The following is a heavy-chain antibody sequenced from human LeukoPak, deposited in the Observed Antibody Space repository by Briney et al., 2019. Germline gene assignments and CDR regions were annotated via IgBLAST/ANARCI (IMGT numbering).Heavy chain of an antibody. CDR1: GGSFSGYY. Sequence: SETLSLTCAVYGGSFSGYYWSWIRQPPGKGLEWIGRIYTSGSTNYNPSLKSRVTMSVDTSKNQFSLKLSSVTAADTAVYYCARDRIAAAGSGVAFDIWGQGTMVTVSS. V-gene: IGHV4-59*10. D-gene: IGHD6-13*01. J-gene: IGHJ3*02. CDR2: IYTSGST. CDR3: ARDRIAAAGSGVAFDI.